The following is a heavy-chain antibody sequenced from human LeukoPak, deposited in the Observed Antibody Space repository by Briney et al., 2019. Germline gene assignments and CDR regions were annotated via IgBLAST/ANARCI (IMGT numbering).Heavy chain of an antibody. CDR3: ARVYGDYVDY. CDR1: GGSISSGSYY. V-gene: IGHV4-61*02. J-gene: IGHJ4*02. Sequence: SQTLSLTCTVSGGSISSGSYYWSWIRQPAGKGLEWIGRIYTSGSTNYNPSLKSRVTISVDTPKNQFSLKLSSVTAADTAVYYCARVYGDYVDYWGQGTLVTVSS. CDR2: IYTSGST. D-gene: IGHD4-17*01.